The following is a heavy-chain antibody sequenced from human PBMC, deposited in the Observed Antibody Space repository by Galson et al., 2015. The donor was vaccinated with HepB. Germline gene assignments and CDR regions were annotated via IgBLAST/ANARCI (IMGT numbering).Heavy chain of an antibody. D-gene: IGHD6-13*01. CDR1: GGTFSSYT. CDR3: ARDVGPGGQQLAGEYNWFDP. V-gene: IGHV1-69*04. J-gene: IGHJ5*02. Sequence: SVKVSCKASGGTFSSYTISWVRQAPGQGLEWMGRIIPILGIANYAQKFQGRVTITADKSTSTAYMELSSLRSEDTAVYYCARDVGPGGQQLAGEYNWFDPWGQGTLVTVSS. CDR2: IIPILGIA.